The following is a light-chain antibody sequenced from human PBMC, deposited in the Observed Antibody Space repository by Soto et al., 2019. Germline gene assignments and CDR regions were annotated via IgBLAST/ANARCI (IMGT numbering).Light chain of an antibody. CDR3: CSSPDGGSFV. J-gene: IGLJ1*01. Sequence: QSALTQPASVSGSPEQSITISCTGSSSDFGYHNLVSWYQQLPGEAPKLLIYEGSKRPSGVSNRFSGSKSGNTASLTISALQDEDEADYFCCSSPDGGSFVFGSGTKVTVL. CDR1: SSDFGYHNL. CDR2: EGS. V-gene: IGLV2-23*01.